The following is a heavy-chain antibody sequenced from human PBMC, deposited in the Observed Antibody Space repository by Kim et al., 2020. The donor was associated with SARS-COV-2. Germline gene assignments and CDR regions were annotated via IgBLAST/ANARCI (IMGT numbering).Heavy chain of an antibody. CDR2: MNPNSGNT. J-gene: IGHJ5*02. CDR3: ASRTRGGYWFDP. V-gene: IGHV1-8*01. CDR1: GYTFTSYD. D-gene: IGHD3-16*01. Sequence: ASVKVSCKASGYTFTSYDINWVRQATGQGLEWMGWMNPNSGNTGYAQKFQGRVTMTRNTSISTAYMELSSLRSEDTAVYYCASRTRGGYWFDPWGQGTLVTVSS.